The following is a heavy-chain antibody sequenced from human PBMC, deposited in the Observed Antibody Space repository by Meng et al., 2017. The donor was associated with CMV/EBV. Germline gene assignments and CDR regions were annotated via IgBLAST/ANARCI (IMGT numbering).Heavy chain of an antibody. J-gene: IGHJ5*02. CDR1: GGSISSYY. Sequence: QVQLQESGPGLGKPSETLSPTCPVSGGSISSYYWSWIRQPAGKGLEWIGRIYTSGSTNYNPSLKSRVTMSVDTSKNQFSLKLSSVTAADTAVYYCARSMVVAGDWFDPWGQGTLVTVSS. CDR3: ARSMVVAGDWFDP. V-gene: IGHV4-4*07. D-gene: IGHD2-15*01. CDR2: IYTSGST.